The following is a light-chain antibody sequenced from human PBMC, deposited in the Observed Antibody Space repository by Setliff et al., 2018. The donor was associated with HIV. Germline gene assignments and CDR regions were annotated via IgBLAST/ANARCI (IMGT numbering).Light chain of an antibody. CDR3: SSYISTSTLFV. Sequence: QSALTQPASVSGSPGQSITISCTGTSSDVGGYNYVSWYRQHPGKAPKLRIYDVSNRPSGVSNRFSGSKSGNTASLTISGLQAEDEADYYCSSYISTSTLFVFGTGTKVT. J-gene: IGLJ1*01. CDR2: DVS. CDR1: SSDVGGYNY. V-gene: IGLV2-14*03.